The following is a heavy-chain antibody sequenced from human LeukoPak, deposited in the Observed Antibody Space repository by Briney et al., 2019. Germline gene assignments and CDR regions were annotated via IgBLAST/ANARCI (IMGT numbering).Heavy chain of an antibody. CDR2: ISNNGGST. CDR3: ARADYDFWSGVDY. D-gene: IGHD3-3*01. J-gene: IGHJ4*02. CDR1: GFTFSSYG. V-gene: IGHV3-64*01. Sequence: PGGSLRLSCAASGFTFSSYGTHWVRQAPGKGLEYVSAISNNGGSTYYANSVKGRFTISRDNSKNTLYLQMGSLRAEDMAVYYCARADYDFWSGVDYWGQGTLVTVSS.